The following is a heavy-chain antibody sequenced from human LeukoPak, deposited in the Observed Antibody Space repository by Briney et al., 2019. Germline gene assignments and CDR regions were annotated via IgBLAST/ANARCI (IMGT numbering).Heavy chain of an antibody. V-gene: IGHV3-7*03. CDR3: AKDRGRYYDSNGYYWGYYFDS. CDR1: GFTFSSYN. CDR2: IRQDGGGI. D-gene: IGHD3-22*01. Sequence: GGSLRLSCAVSGFTFSSYNMAWVRQAPGKGLEWVANIRQDGGGIQYVESLKGRVTISRDNAKNSLFLQMNSLRAEDTAVYYCAKDRGRYYDSNGYYWGYYFDSWGQGILVTVST. J-gene: IGHJ4*02.